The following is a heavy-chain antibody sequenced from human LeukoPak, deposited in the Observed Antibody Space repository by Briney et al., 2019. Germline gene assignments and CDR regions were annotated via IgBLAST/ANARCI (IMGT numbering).Heavy chain of an antibody. CDR1: GGSFSGYY. Sequence: PSETLSLTRVVYGGSFSGYYWSWIRQPPGKGLEWIGEINHSGSTNYNPSLKSRVTISVDTSKNQFSLKLSSVTAADTAVYYCARESSTSCYADYWGQGTLVTVSS. CDR2: INHSGST. D-gene: IGHD2-2*01. V-gene: IGHV4-34*01. CDR3: ARESSTSCYADY. J-gene: IGHJ4*02.